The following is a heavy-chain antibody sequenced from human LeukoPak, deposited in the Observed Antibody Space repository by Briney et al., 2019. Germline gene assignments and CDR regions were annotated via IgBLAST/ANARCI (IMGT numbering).Heavy chain of an antibody. CDR3: AGGIVIAAPDY. J-gene: IGHJ4*02. CDR2: IYHSGST. V-gene: IGHV4-38-2*02. D-gene: IGHD6-6*01. Sequence: SETLSLTCTVSGYSISSGYYWGWIRQPPGKGLEWIGSIYHSGSTYYNPSLKSRVTISVDTSKNQFSLKLSSVTAADTAVYYCAGGIVIAAPDYWGQGTLVTVSS. CDR1: GYSISSGYY.